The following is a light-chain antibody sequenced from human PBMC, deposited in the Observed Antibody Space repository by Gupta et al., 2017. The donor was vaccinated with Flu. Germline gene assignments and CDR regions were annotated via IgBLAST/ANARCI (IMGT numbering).Light chain of an antibody. J-gene: IGKJ2*01. CDR2: RVS. V-gene: IGKV2-24*01. Sequence: VLTPTPLLSPVTRGQPASISCSSRPSFVHTEGNTYLSWLQQRPGQPPRLLIYRVSNRFSGVPDRFSGSGAGTDFTLKISRVKAEDVAVYYCLQSAEPLWSFGQGTKLEIK. CDR3: LQSAEPLWS. CDR1: PSFVHTEGNTY.